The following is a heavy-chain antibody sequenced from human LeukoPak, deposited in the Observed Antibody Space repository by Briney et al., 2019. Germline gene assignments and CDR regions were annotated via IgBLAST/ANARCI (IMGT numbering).Heavy chain of an antibody. V-gene: IGHV4-59*12. J-gene: IGHJ3*02. CDR1: GGSISSYY. CDR3: AMSGWELLREADDAFDI. Sequence: SETLSLTCTVSGGSISSYYWSWVRQPPGKGLEWIGYIYYSGSTNYNPSLKSRVTISVDTSKNQFSLKLSSVTAADTAVYYCAMSGWELLREADDAFDIWGQGTMVTVSS. CDR2: IYYSGST. D-gene: IGHD1-26*01.